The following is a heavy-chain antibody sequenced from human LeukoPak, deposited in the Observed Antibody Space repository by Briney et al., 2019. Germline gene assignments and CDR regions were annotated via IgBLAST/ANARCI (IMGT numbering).Heavy chain of an antibody. D-gene: IGHD6-6*01. CDR1: GYTFTNYY. Sequence: ASVKVSCKASGYTFTNYYMRWVRQAPGQGLEWMGIINPSGGSTGYAQKFQGRVTMTRDTSTSTVYMELSSLRSEDTAVYYCARASGSNSYTIDYWGQGTLVTVSS. CDR2: INPSGGST. J-gene: IGHJ4*02. V-gene: IGHV1-46*01. CDR3: ARASGSNSYTIDY.